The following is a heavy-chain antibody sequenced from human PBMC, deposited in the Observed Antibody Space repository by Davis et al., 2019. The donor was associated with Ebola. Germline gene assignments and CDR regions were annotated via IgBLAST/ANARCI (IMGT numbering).Heavy chain of an antibody. D-gene: IGHD3-3*01. CDR1: GFTVSDSY. J-gene: IGHJ4*02. CDR2: IYAHGAT. CDR3: ARDGIGENYFDD. V-gene: IGHV3-53*01. Sequence: PGGSLRLSCAASGFTVSDSYLNWVRQAPGKGLEWVSVIYAHGATYYADSVKGRSTISRDSSKNTLYLHMNSLRAEDTAVYFCARDGIGENYFDDWGQGTLVSVSS.